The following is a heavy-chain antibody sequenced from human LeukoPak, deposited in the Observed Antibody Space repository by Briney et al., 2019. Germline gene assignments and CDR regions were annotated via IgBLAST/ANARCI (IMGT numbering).Heavy chain of an antibody. D-gene: IGHD5-12*01. V-gene: IGHV4-39*07. CDR3: VATRIVAFDI. J-gene: IGHJ3*02. CDR1: GGSISSSSYY. CDR2: IYYSGTT. Sequence: SETLSLTCTVSGGSISSSSYYWGWIRQPPGKGLEWIGNIYYSGTTYYNPSLKSRVTISVDTSKNQFSLKLTSVTAADTAVYYCVATRIVAFDIWGQGTMVTVSS.